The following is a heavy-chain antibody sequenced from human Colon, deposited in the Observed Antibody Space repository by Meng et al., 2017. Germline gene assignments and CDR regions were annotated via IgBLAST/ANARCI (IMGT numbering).Heavy chain of an antibody. CDR1: VGSISTTNYL. Sequence: QLLDESAPGLVKPPRPLSLTCTVSVGSISTTNYLWGWIRQPPEKGLEWIGTIYYSGSTYYNPSLESRVTMSLDTSTSQFFLKLNSVTAADTAVYHCVRLERSWYFDLWGRGTLVTVSS. D-gene: IGHD5-24*01. CDR3: VRLERSWYFDL. CDR2: IYYSGST. J-gene: IGHJ2*01. V-gene: IGHV4-39*07.